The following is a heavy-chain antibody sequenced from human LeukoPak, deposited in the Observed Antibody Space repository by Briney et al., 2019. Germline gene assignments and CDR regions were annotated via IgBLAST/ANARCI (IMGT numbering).Heavy chain of an antibody. V-gene: IGHV4-59*01. CDR1: GGSISSYY. CDR3: ARESLWLGELSEFDP. CDR2: IYYSGST. J-gene: IGHJ5*02. Sequence: SETLSLTCTVSGGSISSYYWSWIQQPPGKGLEWIVYIYYSGSTNYNPSLKSRVTISVDTSKNQFSLKLSSVTAADTAVYYCARESLWLGELSEFDPWGQGTLVTVSS. D-gene: IGHD3-10*01.